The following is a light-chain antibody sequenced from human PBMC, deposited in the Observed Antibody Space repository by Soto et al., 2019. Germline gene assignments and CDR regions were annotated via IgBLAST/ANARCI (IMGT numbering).Light chain of an antibody. V-gene: IGKV4-1*01. CDR3: QQYYSTPPT. CDR2: WAS. Sequence: DIVMTQSPDSLAVSLGERATINCKSSQSVLYSSNNKNYLAWYQQKPGQPPKLLIYWASTRESGVPDRFSGGGSGTDFTLTISSLQAEDVAVYYCQQYYSTPPTFGQGTKVDIK. CDR1: QSVLYSSNNKNY. J-gene: IGKJ1*01.